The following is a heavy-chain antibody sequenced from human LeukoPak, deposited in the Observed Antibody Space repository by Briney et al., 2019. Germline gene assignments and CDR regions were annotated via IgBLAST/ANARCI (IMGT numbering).Heavy chain of an antibody. CDR1: GGSISSYY. Sequence: SETLSLTCTVSGGSISSYYWSWIRQPPGKGLEWIGYIYYSGSTNYNPSLKSRVTISVDTSKNQFSLKLSSVTAADTAVYYCAREEGGSSFGIGFDYWGQGTLVTVSS. CDR2: IYYSGST. V-gene: IGHV4-59*12. CDR3: AREEGGSSFGIGFDY. J-gene: IGHJ4*02. D-gene: IGHD6-6*01.